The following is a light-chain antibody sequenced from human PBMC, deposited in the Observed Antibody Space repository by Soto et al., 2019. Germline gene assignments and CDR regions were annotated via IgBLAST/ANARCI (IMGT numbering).Light chain of an antibody. CDR3: QQNGRSST. J-gene: IGKJ3*01. V-gene: IGKV3-20*01. CDR1: RPDVRQY. CDR2: DAV. Sequence: EIVLSQSPDALSLSPGERVSLSCRASRPDVRQYIAWYHQKSGQAPRLLLHDAVTRATGIADRFSGSGSGSGTDSSLSISRLEPEVRGVYYCQQNGRSSTFGPGTKVEVK.